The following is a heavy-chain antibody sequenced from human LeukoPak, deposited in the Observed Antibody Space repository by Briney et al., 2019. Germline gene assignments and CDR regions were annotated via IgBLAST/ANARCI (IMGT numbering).Heavy chain of an antibody. CDR3: AREGVSLPDCSSTSCYGGSDY. CDR2: ISAYNGNT. J-gene: IGHJ4*02. Sequence: ASVKVSCKASGYTFTSYGISWVRQAPGQGLEWMGWISAYNGNTNYAQKLQGRVTMTTDTSTSTAYMELRSLRSDDTAVYYCAREGVSLPDCSSTSCYGGSDYWGQGTLVTVSS. V-gene: IGHV1-18*01. CDR1: GYTFTSYG. D-gene: IGHD2-2*01.